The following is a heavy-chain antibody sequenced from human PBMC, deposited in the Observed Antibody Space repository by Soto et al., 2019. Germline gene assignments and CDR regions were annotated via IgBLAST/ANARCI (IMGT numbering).Heavy chain of an antibody. Sequence: SVQVSCKASGFTFTSSAVQWVRQARGQRLEWIGWIVVGSGNTNYAQKFQERVTITADESTSTAYMELSSLRSEDTAVYYCARAADAARYDFWSGYQTSFDYWGQGTLVTVSS. D-gene: IGHD3-3*01. CDR1: GFTFTSSA. CDR3: ARAADAARYDFWSGYQTSFDY. CDR2: IVVGSGNT. J-gene: IGHJ4*02. V-gene: IGHV1-58*01.